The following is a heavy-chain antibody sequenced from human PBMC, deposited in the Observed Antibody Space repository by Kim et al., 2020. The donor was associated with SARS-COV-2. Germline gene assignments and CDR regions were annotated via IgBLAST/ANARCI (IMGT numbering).Heavy chain of an antibody. CDR1: GGSISSSSYY. J-gene: IGHJ5*02. Sequence: SETLSLTCTVSGGSISSSSYYWGWIRQPPGKGLEWIGSIYYSGSTYYNPSLKSRVTISVDTSKNQFSLKLSSVTAADTAVYYCAKYCSLGLGSCSHWFDPWGQGTLVTVSS. CDR2: IYYSGST. D-gene: IGHD2-15*01. CDR3: AKYCSLGLGSCSHWFDP. V-gene: IGHV4-39*01.